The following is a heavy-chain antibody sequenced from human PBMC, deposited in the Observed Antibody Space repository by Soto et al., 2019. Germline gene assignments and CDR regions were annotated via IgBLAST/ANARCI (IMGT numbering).Heavy chain of an antibody. J-gene: IGHJ4*02. Sequence: GGSLRLSCAASGFTFSSYAMSWVRQAPGKGLDWVSAISGSGGSTYYADSVKGRFTISRDNSKNTLYLQMNSLRAEDTAVYYCAKDLYIVVVVAATPYYFDYWGQGTLVTVSS. D-gene: IGHD2-15*01. V-gene: IGHV3-23*01. CDR1: GFTFSSYA. CDR3: AKDLYIVVVVAATPYYFDY. CDR2: ISGSGGST.